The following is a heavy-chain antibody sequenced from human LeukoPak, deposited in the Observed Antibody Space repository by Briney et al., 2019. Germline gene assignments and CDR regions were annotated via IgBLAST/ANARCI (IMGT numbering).Heavy chain of an antibody. J-gene: IGHJ3*02. CDR1: GYTFTGYY. CDR3: ARAGIWDYSDTSGYHNGAFDI. D-gene: IGHD3-22*01. CDR2: INPNSGGT. Sequence: ASVKVSCKASGYTFTGYYMHWVRQAPGQGLEWMGWINPNSGGTNYAQKFQGRVTMTRDTSISTAYMELSRLRSDDTAVYYCARAGIWDYSDTSGYHNGAFDIWGQGTMVTVSS. V-gene: IGHV1-2*02.